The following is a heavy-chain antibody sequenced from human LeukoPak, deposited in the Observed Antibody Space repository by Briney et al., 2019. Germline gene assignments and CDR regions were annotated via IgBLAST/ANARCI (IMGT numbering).Heavy chain of an antibody. D-gene: IGHD1-26*01. CDR3: AIVYRVGPLPPYYIEY. J-gene: IGHJ4*02. CDR2: FDPEDGET. CDR1: GYTLTELS. V-gene: IGHV1-24*01. Sequence: ASVKVSCKVSGYTLTELSMHWVRQAPGKGLEWMGGFDPEDGETIYAQKFQGRVTMTEDTSTDTAYMELSSLRSEDTAVYYCAIVYRVGPLPPYYIEYWGQGTLVTVSS.